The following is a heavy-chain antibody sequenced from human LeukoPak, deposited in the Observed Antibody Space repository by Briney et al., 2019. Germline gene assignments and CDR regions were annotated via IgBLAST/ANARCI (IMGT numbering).Heavy chain of an antibody. V-gene: IGHV4-34*01. CDR2: INHSGST. CDR1: GGSFSGYY. CDR3: ARGSDCSSTSCEVTMVRGVITFFDY. J-gene: IGHJ4*02. D-gene: IGHD3-10*01. Sequence: SETLSLTCAVYGGSFSGYYWSWIRQPPGKGLEWIGEINHSGSTNYSPSLKSRVTISVDTSKNQFSLKLSSVTAADTAVYYCARGSDCSSTSCEVTMVRGVITFFDYWGQGTLVTVSS.